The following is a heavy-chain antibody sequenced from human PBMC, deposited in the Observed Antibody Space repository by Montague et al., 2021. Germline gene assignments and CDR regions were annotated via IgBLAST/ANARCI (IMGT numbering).Heavy chain of an antibody. D-gene: IGHD3-3*02. CDR3: ARDQHFSSGDNWFGP. V-gene: IGHV3-23*03. CDR2: IHRRGSPT. Sequence: SLRLSCAASGFTFSRFAMSWVRQAPGKGLEWVSIIHRRGSPTYYGDSVKGRFTISRDDSKNMLYLQLNSLRAEDTAVYYCARDQHFSSGDNWFGPWGQGILVTVSS. CDR1: GFTFSRFA. J-gene: IGHJ5*02.